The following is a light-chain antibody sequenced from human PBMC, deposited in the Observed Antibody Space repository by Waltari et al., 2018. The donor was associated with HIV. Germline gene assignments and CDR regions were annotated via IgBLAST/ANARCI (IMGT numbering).Light chain of an antibody. Sequence: QPLPTQPPSASGTPGHRVSISCFGSTSNIGSNYVFWYQHLPGTAPKLLIHRNNQRPSGVPDRFSGSTSGTSASLAISGLRSEDEAEYYCVVWDDTLRGVIFGGGTKVAVL. V-gene: IGLV1-47*01. CDR2: RNN. CDR1: TSNIGSNY. J-gene: IGLJ2*01. CDR3: VVWDDTLRGVI.